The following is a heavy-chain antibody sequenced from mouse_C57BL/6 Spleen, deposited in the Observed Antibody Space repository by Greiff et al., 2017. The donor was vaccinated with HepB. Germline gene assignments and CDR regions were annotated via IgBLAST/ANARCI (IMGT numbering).Heavy chain of an antibody. V-gene: IGHV1-54*01. Sequence: QVQLQQSGAELVRPGTSVKVSCKASGYAFTNYLIEWVKQRPGQGLEWIGVINPGSGGTNYNEKFKGKATLTADKSSSTAYMQLSSLTSEDSAVYFCARRDSNYVRYYAMDYWGQGTSVTVSS. CDR2: INPGSGGT. J-gene: IGHJ4*01. CDR3: ARRDSNYVRYYAMDY. CDR1: GYAFTNYL. D-gene: IGHD2-5*01.